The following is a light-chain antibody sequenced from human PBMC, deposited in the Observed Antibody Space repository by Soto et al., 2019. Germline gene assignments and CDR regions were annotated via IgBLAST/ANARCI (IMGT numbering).Light chain of an antibody. Sequence: NVLKQSPGTLSLSPGERATLSCRASQSVSSSFLAWYQQKPGQAPRLLIYGASSRATGIPDRFSGSGSGTDFTLTISRLDPEDLAVYYCQQYGSSLPWTFGQGANVAIK. J-gene: IGKJ1*01. V-gene: IGKV3-20*01. CDR2: GAS. CDR3: QQYGSSLPWT. CDR1: QSVSSSF.